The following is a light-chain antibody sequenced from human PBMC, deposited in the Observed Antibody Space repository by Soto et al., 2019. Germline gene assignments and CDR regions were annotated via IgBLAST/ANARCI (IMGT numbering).Light chain of an antibody. CDR2: DAS. J-gene: IGKJ1*01. Sequence: IQLTQSPSSLSASVGDRVTITCRASQGISSYLGWYQQKPGKAPNLLIYDASTLHSGVPSRFSGSGSGTEFTLNISSLQPDDFATYYCHQYNSYFQTFGQGTKVDIK. CDR3: HQYNSYFQT. V-gene: IGKV1-9*01. CDR1: QGISSY.